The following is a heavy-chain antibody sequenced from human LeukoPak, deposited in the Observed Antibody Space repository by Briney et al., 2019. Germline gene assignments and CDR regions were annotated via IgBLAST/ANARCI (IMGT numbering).Heavy chain of an antibody. J-gene: IGHJ4*02. CDR2: ITSGVGIT. D-gene: IGHD5-12*01. CDR1: GFTFSNYG. Sequence: KSGGSLRLSCAASGFTFSNYGMNWVRQAPGKGLEWVSIITSGVGITYYADSVKGRFSISRDNTDNSLFLQMNSLRVDDTAVYYCAREFTVATIGVCFDSWGQGTLVTVSS. V-gene: IGHV3-21*06. CDR3: AREFTVATIGVCFDS.